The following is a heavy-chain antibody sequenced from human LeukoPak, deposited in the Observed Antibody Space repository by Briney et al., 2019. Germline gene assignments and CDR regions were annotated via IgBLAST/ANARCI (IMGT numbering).Heavy chain of an antibody. CDR1: GVTLGTYA. J-gene: IGHJ3*01. V-gene: IGHV3-23*01. D-gene: IGHD3-10*01. CDR3: AGEFSGAREV. CDR2: ISSSGSGGNT. Sequence: GGSLRLSCAASGVTLGTYAMSWARQAPGKGLEWVSGISSSGSGGNTYYADSVKGRFTISRDNAKNTVHLQMNSLRVDDTAIYFCAGEFSGAREVWGQGTMVTVSS.